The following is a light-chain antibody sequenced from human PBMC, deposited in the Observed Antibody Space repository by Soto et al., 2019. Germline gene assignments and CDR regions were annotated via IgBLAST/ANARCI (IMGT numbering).Light chain of an antibody. J-gene: IGLJ1*01. Sequence: QSVVTQPPSGSGAPGQRGTISCTGGSSQIGSTYDVQWYQQLPGTAPKLLIHGNTDRPSGVPDRFSGSKSGTSASLAITGLQADDEADYYCQSYDDSLSVHYVFGTGTKVTVL. CDR2: GNT. CDR1: SSQIGSTYD. CDR3: QSYDDSLSVHYV. V-gene: IGLV1-40*01.